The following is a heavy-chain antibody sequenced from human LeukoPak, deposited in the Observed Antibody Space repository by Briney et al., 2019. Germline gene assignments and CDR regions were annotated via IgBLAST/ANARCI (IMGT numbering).Heavy chain of an antibody. V-gene: IGHV3-15*01. CDR1: GFTFSNAW. D-gene: IGHD2-2*01. CDR3: AREPSGVVVGFDP. CDR2: IKSKTDGGTT. J-gene: IGHJ5*02. Sequence: GGSLRLSCAASGFTFSNAWMSWVRQAPGKGLEWVGRIKSKTDGGTTDYAAPVKGRFTISRDDSKNTLYLQMNSLRAEDTAVYYCAREPSGVVVGFDPWGQGTLVTVSS.